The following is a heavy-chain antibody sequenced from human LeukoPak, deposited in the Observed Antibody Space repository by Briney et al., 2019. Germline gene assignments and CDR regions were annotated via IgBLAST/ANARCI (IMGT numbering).Heavy chain of an antibody. D-gene: IGHD4-17*01. Sequence: GESLKIPCRGFGYSFTSYWIAWVRKMPGKGLDGMGISYPGDSDTRYRRSSQGQFTISAAKPISTPHLQWSSLKASDTAMYYCARHEVGDYGYYFDYWGQGTLVTVSS. CDR3: ARHEVGDYGYYFDY. J-gene: IGHJ4*02. V-gene: IGHV5-51*01. CDR1: GYSFTSYW. CDR2: SYPGDSDT.